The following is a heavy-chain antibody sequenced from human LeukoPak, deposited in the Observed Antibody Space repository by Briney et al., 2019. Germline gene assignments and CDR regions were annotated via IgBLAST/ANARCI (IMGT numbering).Heavy chain of an antibody. CDR3: ARDPGVVAFHYFDY. D-gene: IGHD3-3*01. CDR1: GFTFSSHA. V-gene: IGHV3-23*01. J-gene: IGHJ4*02. CDR2: IGGSGGST. Sequence: PGGSLRLSCAASGFTFSSHAMGWVRQAPRKGLEWVSAIGGSGGSTYYADSVKGRFTISRDNSKNTLYLQMNSLRAEDTALYYCARDPGVVAFHYFDYWGQGTLVTVSS.